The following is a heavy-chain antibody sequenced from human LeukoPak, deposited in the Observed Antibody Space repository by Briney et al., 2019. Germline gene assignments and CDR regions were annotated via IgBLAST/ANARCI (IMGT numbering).Heavy chain of an antibody. CDR1: GFTFSSYG. CDR3: AKAYSSSYYYGMDV. CDR2: IWYDGSNK. V-gene: IGHV3-33*03. D-gene: IGHD6-13*01. J-gene: IGHJ6*02. Sequence: SGGSLRLSCAASGFTFSSYGMHWVRQAPGKGLEWVAVIWYDGSNKYYADSVKGRFTISRDNAKNSLYLQMNSLRAEDTALYYCAKAYSSSYYYGMDVWGQGTTVTVSS.